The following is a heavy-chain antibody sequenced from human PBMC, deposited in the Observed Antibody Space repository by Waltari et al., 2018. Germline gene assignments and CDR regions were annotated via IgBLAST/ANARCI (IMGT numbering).Heavy chain of an antibody. CDR1: GFTFSSYA. CDR2: IYSGGST. CDR3: ARSSWSYYFDY. J-gene: IGHJ4*02. D-gene: IGHD6-13*01. Sequence: EVQLLESGGGLVQPGGSLRLSCAASGFTFSSYAMSWVRQAPGKGLEWVSVIYSGGSTYYADSVKGRFTISRDNSKNTLYLQMNSLRAEDTAVYYCARSSWSYYFDYWGQGILVTVSS. V-gene: IGHV3-23*03.